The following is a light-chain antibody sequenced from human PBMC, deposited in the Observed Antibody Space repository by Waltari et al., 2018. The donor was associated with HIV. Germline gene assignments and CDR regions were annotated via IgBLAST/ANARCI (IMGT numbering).Light chain of an antibody. CDR1: SRDVGGYNY. Sequence: QSALTQPASVSGSPGPSITISCTGTSRDVGGYNYVSWYQQHPGKAPKLMIYDVSKRPSGVSNRFSGSKSGNTASLTISGLQAEDEADYYCCSYAGSSTYVFGTGTKVTVL. CDR3: CSYAGSSTYV. CDR2: DVS. J-gene: IGLJ1*01. V-gene: IGLV2-23*02.